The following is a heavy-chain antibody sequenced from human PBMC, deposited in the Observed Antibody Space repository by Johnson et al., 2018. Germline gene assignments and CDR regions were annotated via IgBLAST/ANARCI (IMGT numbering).Heavy chain of an antibody. CDR2: ISYDGSNK. D-gene: IGHD2-15*01. Sequence: QVQLVESGGGVVQPGRSLRLSCAASGFTFSSYAMHWVRQAPGKGLEWVAVISYDGSNKYYADSVKGRFTISRDNSKNTLYLQMNSLRAEDTAVYYCARQYCSGGSCYTADAFDIWGQGTMVTVSS. CDR1: GFTFSSYA. J-gene: IGHJ3*02. CDR3: ARQYCSGGSCYTADAFDI. V-gene: IGHV3-30-3*01.